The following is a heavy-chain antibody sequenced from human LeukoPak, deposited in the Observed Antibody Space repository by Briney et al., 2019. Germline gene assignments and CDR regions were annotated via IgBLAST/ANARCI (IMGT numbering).Heavy chain of an antibody. J-gene: IGHJ4*02. Sequence: PSETLSLTCTVSGGSISSYYWSWIRQPPGKGLEWIGYIYDSGSTNYNPSLKSRVTISVDTSKNQFSLRLSSVTAADTAVYYCARNEAYTSRWYPVDYWGQGTLVTVSS. D-gene: IGHD6-13*01. CDR1: GGSISSYY. CDR3: ARNEAYTSRWYPVDY. V-gene: IGHV4-59*08. CDR2: IYDSGST.